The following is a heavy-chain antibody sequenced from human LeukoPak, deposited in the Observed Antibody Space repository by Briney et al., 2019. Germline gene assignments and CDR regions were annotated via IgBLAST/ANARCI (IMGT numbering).Heavy chain of an antibody. V-gene: IGHV4-39*02. CDR1: GGSISSSSYY. J-gene: IGHJ4*02. D-gene: IGHD5-12*01. CDR3: AREGSGYDYVGY. Sequence: PSETLSLTCTVSGGSISSSSYYWGWIRQPPGKGLEWIGSIYYSGSTYYNPSLKSRVTISVDTSKNQFSLKLSSVTAADTAVYYCAREGSGYDYVGYWGQGTLVTVSS. CDR2: IYYSGST.